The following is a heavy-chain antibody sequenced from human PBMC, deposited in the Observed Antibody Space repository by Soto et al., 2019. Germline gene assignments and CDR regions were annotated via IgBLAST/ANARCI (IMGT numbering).Heavy chain of an antibody. D-gene: IGHD3-16*01. CDR2: ISYEGSDE. CDR3: ARGGPRSTYFYYGMDV. J-gene: IGHJ6*02. Sequence: GGSLRLSCAASGFTFSSYAIHWVRQAPGKGLEWVAIISYEGSDEYYADSVKGRFTISRDNSKNTMYLQMNSLRREDTAVYFCARGGPRSTYFYYGMDVWGRGTTVTVS. CDR1: GFTFSSYA. V-gene: IGHV3-30-3*01.